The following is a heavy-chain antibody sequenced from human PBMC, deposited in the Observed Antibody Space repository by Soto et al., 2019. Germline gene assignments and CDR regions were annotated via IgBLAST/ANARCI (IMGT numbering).Heavy chain of an antibody. Sequence: QVQLQESGPGLVKPSGTLSLTCAVSSGSISSSNWWSWVRQPPGKGLEWIGEIYNSGSTNYNPSLKSRVTISVDKSKNQFSLKLSSVTAADTAVYYCARALTSTRITIFGVVRRGGSGYWYFDLWGRGTLVTVSS. CDR2: IYNSGST. J-gene: IGHJ2*01. CDR1: SGSISSSNW. V-gene: IGHV4-4*02. CDR3: ARALTSTRITIFGVVRRGGSGYWYFDL. D-gene: IGHD3-3*01.